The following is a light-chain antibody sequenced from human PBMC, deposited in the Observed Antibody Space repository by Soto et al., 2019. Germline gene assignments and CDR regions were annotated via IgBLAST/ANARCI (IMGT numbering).Light chain of an antibody. Sequence: QSVLTQPPSASGTPRQRVTISCSGGSSNIGSNTVNWYQQLPGTAPKLLIYSNNQRPSGVPDRFSGSKSGTSASLAISGLQSEDEADYYCAAWDDSLNGPVFGGGTKLTVL. V-gene: IGLV1-44*01. CDR3: AAWDDSLNGPV. CDR2: SNN. J-gene: IGLJ2*01. CDR1: SSNIGSNT.